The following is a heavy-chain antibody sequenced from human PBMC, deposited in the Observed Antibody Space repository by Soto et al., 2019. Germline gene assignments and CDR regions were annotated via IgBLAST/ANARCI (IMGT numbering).Heavy chain of an antibody. CDR1: GFTFGSYA. CDR2: ISYDGSNK. CDR3: AREFLRTLH. J-gene: IGHJ4*02. Sequence: QVQLVESGGGVVQPGRSLRLSCAASGFTFGSYAMHWVRQAPGKGLEWVAVISYDGSNKYSAGSVKGRFTISRDNSKNTLYLQMTSLGAEDTAVYYCAREFLRTLHWGQGTLVTVSS. V-gene: IGHV3-30-3*01.